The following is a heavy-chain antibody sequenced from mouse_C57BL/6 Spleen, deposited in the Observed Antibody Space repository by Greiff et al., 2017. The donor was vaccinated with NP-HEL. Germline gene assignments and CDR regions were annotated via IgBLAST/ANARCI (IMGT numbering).Heavy chain of an antibody. Sequence: EVMLVESGPELVKPGASVKISCKASGYSFTGYYMNWVKQSPEKSLEWIGEINPSTGGTTYNQKFKAKATLTVDKSSSTAYMQLKSLTSEDSAVYYCARGLKGEDYWGQGTTLTVSS. CDR3: ARGLKGEDY. CDR1: GYSFTGYY. V-gene: IGHV1-42*01. J-gene: IGHJ2*01. CDR2: INPSTGGT.